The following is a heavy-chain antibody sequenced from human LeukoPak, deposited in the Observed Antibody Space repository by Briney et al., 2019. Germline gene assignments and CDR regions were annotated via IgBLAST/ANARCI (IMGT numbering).Heavy chain of an antibody. D-gene: IGHD4-17*01. J-gene: IGHJ3*02. Sequence: PSETLSLTCTVSGGSISSYYWSWIRQPPGKGLEWIGYIYYSGSTNYNPSLKSRVTISVDTSKNQFSLKLSSVTAADTAVYYFATRTSGDSPFDIWGQGTMVTVSS. CDR3: ATRTSGDSPFDI. CDR1: GGSISSYY. CDR2: IYYSGST. V-gene: IGHV4-59*01.